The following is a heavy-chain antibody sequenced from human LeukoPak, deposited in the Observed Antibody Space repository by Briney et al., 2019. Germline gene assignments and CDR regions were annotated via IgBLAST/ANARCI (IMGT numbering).Heavy chain of an antibody. CDR1: GFTVSSNY. CDR3: ARGRASPYYYYYYGMDV. J-gene: IGHJ6*02. Sequence: GGSLRLSCAASGFTVSSNYMSWVRQAPGKGLEWVSVIYSGGSTYYADSVKGRFTISRDNSKNTLYLQMNSLRAEDTAVYYCARGRASPYYYYYYGMDVWGQGTTVTVSS. D-gene: IGHD2-2*01. CDR2: IYSGGST. V-gene: IGHV3-53*01.